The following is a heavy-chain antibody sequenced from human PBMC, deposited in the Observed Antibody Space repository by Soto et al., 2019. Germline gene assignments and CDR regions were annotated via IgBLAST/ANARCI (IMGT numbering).Heavy chain of an antibody. CDR2: IYYSGST. CDR1: GDSVSRGHYF. J-gene: IGHJ4*02. Sequence: SETLSLTCTVSGDSVSRGHYFWSWLRQPPGKGLEWIGYIYYSGSTTYNPSLKGRVTISMDTSENQFSLNLTSVTATDTAVYYCATWVYSSGWYDYFDSWGQGVLGTVSS. D-gene: IGHD6-19*01. V-gene: IGHV4-61*01. CDR3: ATWVYSSGWYDYFDS.